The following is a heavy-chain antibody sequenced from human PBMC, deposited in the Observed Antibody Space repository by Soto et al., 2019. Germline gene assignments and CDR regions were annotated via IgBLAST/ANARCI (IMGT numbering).Heavy chain of an antibody. Sequence: QVQLVESGGGVVQPGRSLRLSCAGSGFKFGSYGMHWVRQAPRKGLEWVAATSYDGGDPHYADSVKGRFTISRDNSKNTLYPQMDRLRTNDTAVDYGANDLGTVGRKCLDPWGQGNLVTVSS. D-gene: IGHD2-8*02. CDR3: ANDLGTVGRKCLDP. CDR2: TSYDGGDP. J-gene: IGHJ5*02. CDR1: GFKFGSYG. V-gene: IGHV3-30*18.